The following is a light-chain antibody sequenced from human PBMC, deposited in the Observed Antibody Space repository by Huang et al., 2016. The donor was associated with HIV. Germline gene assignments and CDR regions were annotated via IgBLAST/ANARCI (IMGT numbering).Light chain of an antibody. CDR3: QQYNNWPPIT. V-gene: IGKV3-15*01. CDR1: QSVSSN. J-gene: IGKJ5*01. Sequence: EIVMTQSPVTLSVSPGERATLSCRASQSVSSNLAWYQQKPGQAPRLLIYGASTRATGVPARFRGSGSGTEFTLTISILQSEDFALYYCQQYNNWPPITFGQGTRLEIK. CDR2: GAS.